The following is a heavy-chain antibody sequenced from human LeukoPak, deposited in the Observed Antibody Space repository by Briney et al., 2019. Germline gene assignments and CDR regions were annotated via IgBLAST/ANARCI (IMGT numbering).Heavy chain of an antibody. V-gene: IGHV4-59*12. CDR1: GGSISTYY. CDR2: IFYSGST. D-gene: IGHD5-18*01. J-gene: IGHJ4*02. CDR3: ARVRDSGYGALDY. Sequence: SETLSPTCTVSGGSISTYYWSWIRQPPGKGLEWIGYIFYSGSTNYNPSLKSRITISLDKSKNQFSLKVTSVTAADTAVYYCARVRDSGYGALDYWGQGIVVTVSS.